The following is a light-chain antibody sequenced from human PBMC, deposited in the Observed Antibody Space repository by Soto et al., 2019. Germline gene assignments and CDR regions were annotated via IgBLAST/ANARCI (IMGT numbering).Light chain of an antibody. CDR2: AAS. CDR3: QQSNSFPLT. V-gene: IGKV1-12*01. Sequence: DIHITQSPSSVSASVGDRVTITCRASQGISSRLAWYQQKPGKAPNLLIYAASSLQSGVPSRFSGSGSETDFTLTIGSLQPEDFATYSCQQSNSFPLTFGGGTKVDIK. J-gene: IGKJ4*01. CDR1: QGISSR.